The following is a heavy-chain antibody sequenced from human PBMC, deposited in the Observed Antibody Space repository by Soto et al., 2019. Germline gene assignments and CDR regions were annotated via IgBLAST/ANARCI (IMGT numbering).Heavy chain of an antibody. CDR2: GYHGGNT. D-gene: IGHD2-15*01. CDR1: GGSISSNSYY. CDR3: ARLDPVRLSGLSYSYHYIGV. Sequence: SETLSLTSTVSGGSISSNSYYWAWIRQPPGKGLEWIGSGYHGGNTYYNPSHKSRVTISVDTSTNQFSLTLSSVTAADTAVYYCARLDPVRLSGLSYSYHYIGVWGKGTTVTVSS. V-gene: IGHV4-39*01. J-gene: IGHJ6*03.